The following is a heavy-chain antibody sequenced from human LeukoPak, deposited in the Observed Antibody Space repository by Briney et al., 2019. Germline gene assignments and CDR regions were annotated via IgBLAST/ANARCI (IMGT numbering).Heavy chain of an antibody. CDR2: IYKNGIT. V-gene: IGHV4-34*01. CDR3: ARGTRYCSSTICYGLGGYVVEYFQH. J-gene: IGHJ1*01. CDR1: GESFIGTF. D-gene: IGHD2-2*01. Sequence: PSETLSLTCAVSGESFIGTFWTWVRHSPGKGLGWIGEIYKNGITKYNTSPKRRVTMSADTTRQRLPLSLNSESAADTAVYYCARGTRYCSSTICYGLGGYVVEYFQHWGQGTLVSVSS.